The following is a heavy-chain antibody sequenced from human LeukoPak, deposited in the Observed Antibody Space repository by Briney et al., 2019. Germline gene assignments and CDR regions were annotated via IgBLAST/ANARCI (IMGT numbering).Heavy chain of an antibody. CDR1: GGSISSYY. Sequence: PSEALSLTCTVSGGSISSYYWSWIRQPPGKGLEWIWYIYYSESTNYNPSLKSRVTISVDTYKNQFSLKLSSVTAADTAVYYCAGLTSGYGSPFDPWGQGTLVTVSS. J-gene: IGHJ5*02. CDR3: AGLTSGYGSPFDP. V-gene: IGHV4-59*08. D-gene: IGHD5-12*01. CDR2: IYYSEST.